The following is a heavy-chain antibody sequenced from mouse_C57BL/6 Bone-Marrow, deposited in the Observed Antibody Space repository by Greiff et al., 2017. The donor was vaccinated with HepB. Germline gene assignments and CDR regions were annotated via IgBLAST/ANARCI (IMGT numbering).Heavy chain of an antibody. CDR1: GFSLTSYG. V-gene: IGHV2-2*01. CDR3: ASDIYDGYFDWYFDV. J-gene: IGHJ1*03. D-gene: IGHD2-3*01. CDR2: IWSGGST. Sequence: VKVVESGPGLVQPSQSLSITCTVSGFSLTSYGVHWVRQSPGKGLEWLGVIWSGGSTDYNAAFISRLSISKDNSKSQVFFKMNSLQADDTAIYYCASDIYDGYFDWYFDVWGTGTTVTVSS.